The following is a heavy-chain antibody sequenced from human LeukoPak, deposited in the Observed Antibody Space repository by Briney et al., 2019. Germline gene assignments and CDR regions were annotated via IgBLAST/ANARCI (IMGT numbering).Heavy chain of an antibody. D-gene: IGHD2-2*02. CDR2: ISSSGSTI. J-gene: IGHJ6*03. CDR3: ARVSAVSAPIMPNYMDV. V-gene: IGHV3-11*01. CDR1: GFTFSDYY. Sequence: GGSLRLSCAASGFTFSDYYMSWIRQAPGKGLEWVSYISSSGSTIYYADSVKGRFTISRDNAKNSLYLQMNSLRAEDTAVYYCARVSAVSAPIMPNYMDVWRKGTTVTVS.